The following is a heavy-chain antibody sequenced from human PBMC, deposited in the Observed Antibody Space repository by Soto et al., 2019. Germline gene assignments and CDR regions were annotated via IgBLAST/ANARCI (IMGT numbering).Heavy chain of an antibody. CDR3: ARDAIRNWNYVGIRENWFDP. V-gene: IGHV1-18*01. D-gene: IGHD1-7*01. CDR1: GYTFTSYG. J-gene: IGHJ5*02. Sequence: ASVKVSCKASGYTFTSYGISWVRQAPGQGLEWMGWISAYNGNTNYAQELQGRVTMTTDTSTSTAYMELRSLRSDDTAVYYCARDAIRNWNYVGIRENWFDPWGQGTLVTVSS. CDR2: ISAYNGNT.